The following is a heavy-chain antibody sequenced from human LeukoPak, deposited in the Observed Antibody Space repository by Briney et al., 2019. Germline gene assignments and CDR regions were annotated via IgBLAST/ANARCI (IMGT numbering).Heavy chain of an antibody. CDR1: GFTFSTYS. CDR3: AREKGDWNRPLDY. J-gene: IGHJ4*02. D-gene: IGHD1-1*01. Sequence: GGSLRLSCAASGFTFSTYSMNWVRQAPGKGLEWVSSISSSSSYIDYADSVKGRSTISRDNAKNSLYLQMNSLRAEDTAVYFCAREKGDWNRPLDYWGQGTLVTASS. V-gene: IGHV3-21*01. CDR2: ISSSSSYI.